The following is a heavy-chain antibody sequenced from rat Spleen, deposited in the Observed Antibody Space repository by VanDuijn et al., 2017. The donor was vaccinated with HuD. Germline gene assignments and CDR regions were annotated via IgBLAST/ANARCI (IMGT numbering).Heavy chain of an antibody. CDR2: IWGDGST. CDR1: GFSLTDNS. J-gene: IGHJ2*01. V-gene: IGHV2-19*01. D-gene: IGHD1-2*01. CDR3: TRSGYYYSSYVPFFDY. Sequence: VQLKESGPGLVQPSQTLSLTCTVSGFSLTDNSVHWVRQPPGKGLERMGGIWGDGSTDYNLGLKSRLLISRDTSKSQVFLKMNSLQTDDTAIYFCTRSGYYYSSYVPFFDYWGQGVMVTVSS.